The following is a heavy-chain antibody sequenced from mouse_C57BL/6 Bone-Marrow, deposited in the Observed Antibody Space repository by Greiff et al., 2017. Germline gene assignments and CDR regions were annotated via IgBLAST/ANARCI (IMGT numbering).Heavy chain of an antibody. CDR3: AHYYGSSDVWYFDV. Sequence: VQLQQPGAELVKPGASVKLSCKASGYTFTSYWMHWVKQRPGQGLEWIGMIHPNSGSTNYNEKFKSKATMTVDKSSSTAYMQLSSLTSEDSAVYYCAHYYGSSDVWYFDVWGTGTTVTVSS. CDR1: GYTFTSYW. J-gene: IGHJ1*03. D-gene: IGHD1-1*01. V-gene: IGHV1-64*01. CDR2: IHPNSGST.